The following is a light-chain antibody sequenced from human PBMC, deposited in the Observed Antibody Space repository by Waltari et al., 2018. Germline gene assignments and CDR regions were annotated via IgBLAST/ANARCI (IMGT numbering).Light chain of an antibody. V-gene: IGKV1-5*03. CDR1: QSINSW. J-gene: IGKJ1*01. Sequence: DIQMTQSPSTLSASVGVRVTITCRASQSINSWLAWYQQKPGKAPNLLIYKASSLQSGVPSRFSGSGSGTEFTLTISSLQPDDFATYYCQQFYDYSRTFGQGTKVEI. CDR3: QQFYDYSRT. CDR2: KAS.